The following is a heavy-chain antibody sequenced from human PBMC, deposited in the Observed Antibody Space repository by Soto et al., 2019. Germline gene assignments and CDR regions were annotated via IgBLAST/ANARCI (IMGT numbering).Heavy chain of an antibody. CDR2: IIPIFGTA. CDR1: GGTFSSYA. CDR3: AGSNYDILTGYSYYYYGMDV. V-gene: IGHV1-69*13. D-gene: IGHD3-9*01. Sequence: SVKVSCKASGGTFSSYAISWVRQAPGQGLEWMGGIIPIFGTANYAQKFQGRVAITADESTSTAYMELSSLRSEDTAVYYCAGSNYDILTGYSYYYYGMDVWGQGTTVTVSS. J-gene: IGHJ6*02.